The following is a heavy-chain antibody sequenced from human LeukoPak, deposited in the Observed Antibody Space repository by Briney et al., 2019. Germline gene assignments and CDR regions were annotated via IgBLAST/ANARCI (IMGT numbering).Heavy chain of an antibody. CDR1: GFTFSSYA. CDR3: AKGSRSGGSCYPRSRRDNWFDP. CDR2: ISGSGGST. J-gene: IGHJ5*02. Sequence: GGSLRLSCAASGFTFSSYAMSWVRQAPGKGLEWVSAISGSGGSTYYADSVKGRFTISRDNSKNTLYLQMNSLRAEDTAVYYCAKGSRSGGSCYPRSRRDNWFDPWGQGTLVTVSS. V-gene: IGHV3-23*01. D-gene: IGHD2-15*01.